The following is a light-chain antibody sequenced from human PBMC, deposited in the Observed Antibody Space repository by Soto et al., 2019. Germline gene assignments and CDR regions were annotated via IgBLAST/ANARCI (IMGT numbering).Light chain of an antibody. J-gene: IGKJ3*01. CDR2: AAS. CDR3: QKYNSAPPFT. V-gene: IGKV1-27*01. Sequence: DIQMTQSPSSLSASVGDRVTITCRASQGISNYLAWYQQKPGKVPKLLTYAASTLQSGVPSRFSGSGSGTELTITISSLQPEDVATDYCQKYNSAPPFTFGPGTKVDIK. CDR1: QGISNY.